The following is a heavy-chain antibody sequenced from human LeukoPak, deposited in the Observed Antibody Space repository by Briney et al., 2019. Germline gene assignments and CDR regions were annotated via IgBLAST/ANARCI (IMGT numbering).Heavy chain of an antibody. CDR3: ARVPAPYCSGDSCYSFLYLHH. J-gene: IGHJ1*01. Sequence: GASVKVSCKASGYTFTSYDINWVRQATGQGLEWMGWMNPNSGNTDYVQKFQGRVTMTRNTSISTAYMELSTLRSEDTAVYYCARVPAPYCSGDSCYSFLYLHHWGQGTLVTVSS. CDR1: GYTFTSYD. CDR2: MNPNSGNT. V-gene: IGHV1-8*01. D-gene: IGHD2-15*01.